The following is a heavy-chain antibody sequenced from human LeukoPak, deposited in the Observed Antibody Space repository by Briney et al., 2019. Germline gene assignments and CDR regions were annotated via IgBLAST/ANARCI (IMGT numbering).Heavy chain of an antibody. D-gene: IGHD1-1*01. J-gene: IGHJ4*02. Sequence: GGSLRLSCGASGFTFSSFVMSWVRQTPGKGLEWVATITAGGSNTYYADSVKGRFTISRDNSKNTLHLQMNSLRAEDTAVYYCATRGTSATKYFADWGQGTLVTVSS. CDR3: ATRGTSATKYFAD. CDR2: ITAGGSNT. V-gene: IGHV3-23*01. CDR1: GFTFSSFV.